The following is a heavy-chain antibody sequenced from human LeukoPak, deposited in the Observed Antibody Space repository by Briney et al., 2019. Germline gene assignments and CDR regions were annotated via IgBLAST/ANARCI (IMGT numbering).Heavy chain of an antibody. D-gene: IGHD3-22*01. V-gene: IGHV1-58*02. CDR3: AAALTDYYYDSSGYDYLGD. J-gene: IGHJ4*02. CDR1: GFTFTSSA. Sequence: GASVKVSCKASGFTFTSSAMQWVRQARGQRLEWIGWIVVGSGNTNYAQKFQERVTITRDMSTSTAYMELSSLRSEDTAVYYCAAALTDYYYDSSGYDYLGDWGQGTLVTVSS. CDR2: IVVGSGNT.